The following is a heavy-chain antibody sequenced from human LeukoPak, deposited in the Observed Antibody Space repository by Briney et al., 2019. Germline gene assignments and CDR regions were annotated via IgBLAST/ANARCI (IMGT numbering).Heavy chain of an antibody. V-gene: IGHV3-48*01. J-gene: IGHJ4*02. Sequence: GGSLRLSCAASGFTFSSYSMNWVRQTPGKGLEWISYISSGGGFIYYADSVKGRFTISRDNAKNSLYLQMNSLRAEDTAVYYCARRGVGYCSGDSCRGLIDGWGQGTLVTVSS. CDR1: GFTFSSYS. CDR2: ISSGGGFI. CDR3: ARRGVGYCSGDSCRGLIDG. D-gene: IGHD2-15*01.